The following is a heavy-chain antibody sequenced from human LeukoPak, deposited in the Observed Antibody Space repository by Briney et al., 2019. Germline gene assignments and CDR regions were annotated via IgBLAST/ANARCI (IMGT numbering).Heavy chain of an antibody. Sequence: RTGGSLRLSCAASGFTFSSYAMSWVRQAPGKGLEWVSAISGSGGSTYCADSVKGRFTISRDNSKNTLYLQMNSLRAEDTAMYYCARGPYGDYVDAFDIWGQGTMVTVSS. J-gene: IGHJ3*02. CDR1: GFTFSSYA. D-gene: IGHD4-17*01. CDR2: ISGSGGST. CDR3: ARGPYGDYVDAFDI. V-gene: IGHV3-23*01.